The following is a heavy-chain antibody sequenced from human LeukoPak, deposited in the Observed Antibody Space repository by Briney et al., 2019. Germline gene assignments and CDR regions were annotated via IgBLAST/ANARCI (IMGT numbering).Heavy chain of an antibody. J-gene: IGHJ4*02. V-gene: IGHV1-2*02. Sequence: GASVKVSCKASGYTFTGYYMHWVRQAPGQGLEWVGWINPNSGGTNYAQKFQGRVTMTRDTSISTAYMELSRLRSDDTAVYYCARTWPIAARRFDYWGQGTLVTVSS. CDR1: GYTFTGYY. D-gene: IGHD6-6*01. CDR3: ARTWPIAARRFDY. CDR2: INPNSGGT.